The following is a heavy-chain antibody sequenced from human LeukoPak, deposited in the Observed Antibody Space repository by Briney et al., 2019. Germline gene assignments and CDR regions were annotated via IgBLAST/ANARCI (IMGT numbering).Heavy chain of an antibody. D-gene: IGHD5-18*01. J-gene: IGHJ4*02. Sequence: PGGSLRLSCAASGFTFSSHWMSWVRQAPGKGLEWVAHIKQDGSEKYYVDSVKGRFTISRDIAKNSLYLQMNSLRAEDTAVYYCARDLGQLWPYWGQGTLVTVSS. CDR2: IKQDGSEK. V-gene: IGHV3-7*01. CDR1: GFTFSSHW. CDR3: ARDLGQLWPY.